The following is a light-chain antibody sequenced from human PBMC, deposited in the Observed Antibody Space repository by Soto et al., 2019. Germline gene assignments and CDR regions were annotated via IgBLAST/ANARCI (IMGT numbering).Light chain of an antibody. V-gene: IGLV1-44*01. J-gene: IGLJ2*01. CDR1: SSNIGSNA. Sequence: QSVLTQPPSASGTPGQRVTIPCSGSSSNIGSNAVNWYQHLPGTAPKLLIYNTNQRPLGSPDRFSGSKSGTAASLAISGLQSGDEADYYCAKWDAIPRYVVFGGGTQLIVL. CDR3: AKWDAIPRYVV. CDR2: NTN.